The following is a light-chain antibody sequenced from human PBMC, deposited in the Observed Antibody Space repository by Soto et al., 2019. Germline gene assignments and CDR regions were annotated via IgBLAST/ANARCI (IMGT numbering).Light chain of an antibody. CDR1: RTDIGGYNY. CDR2: EVT. Sequence: QSALTQPASVSGSLGQSITISCTGTRTDIGGYNYVSWYQQYPGKAPKLVICEVTSRPSGISDRFSGSKSGNTASLTISGLQAEDEADYFCTSYTTSKAYILFGGRTQLTVL. J-gene: IGLJ2*01. V-gene: IGLV2-14*01. CDR3: TSYTTSKAYIL.